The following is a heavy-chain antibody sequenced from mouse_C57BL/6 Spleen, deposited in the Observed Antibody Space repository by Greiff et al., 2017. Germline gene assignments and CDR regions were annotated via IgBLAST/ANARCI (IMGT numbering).Heavy chain of an antibody. CDR1: GFTFSDYG. CDR3: ARAGRAYYFDY. Sequence: EVKLVESGGGLVKPGGSLKLSCAASGFTFSDYGMHWVRQAPEKGLEWVAYISSGSSNIYYADTVKGRFTISRDNAKNTLFLQMTSLRSEDTAMYYCARAGRAYYFDYWGQGTTLTVSS. CDR2: ISSGSSNI. V-gene: IGHV5-17*01. J-gene: IGHJ2*01.